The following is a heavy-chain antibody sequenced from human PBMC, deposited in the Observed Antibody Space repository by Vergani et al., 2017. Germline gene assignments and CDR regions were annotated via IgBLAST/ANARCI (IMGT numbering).Heavy chain of an antibody. CDR1: GGSISSGGYY. D-gene: IGHD5-12*01. Sequence: QVQLQQWGAGLLKPSETLSLTCTVSGGSISSGGYYWSWIRQHPGKGLEWIGYIYYSWSTYYNPSLKSRVTISVDTSKNQFSLKLSSVTAADTAVYYCARSPIVATYYFDYWGQGTLVTVSS. CDR3: ARSPIVATYYFDY. CDR2: IYYSWST. V-gene: IGHV4-31*03. J-gene: IGHJ4*02.